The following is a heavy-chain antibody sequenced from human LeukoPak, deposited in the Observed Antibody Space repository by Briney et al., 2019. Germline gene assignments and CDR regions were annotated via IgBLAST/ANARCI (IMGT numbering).Heavy chain of an antibody. Sequence: GASVKVSCKASGGTFSSYTISWVRQATGQALEWMGGIIPIFGTANYAQKFQGRVTITADESTSTAYMELSSLRSEDTAVYYCARDLHSSSWYTEVCWGQGTLVTVSS. J-gene: IGHJ4*02. D-gene: IGHD6-13*01. CDR2: IIPIFGTA. V-gene: IGHV1-69*13. CDR3: ARDLHSSSWYTEVC. CDR1: GGTFSSYT.